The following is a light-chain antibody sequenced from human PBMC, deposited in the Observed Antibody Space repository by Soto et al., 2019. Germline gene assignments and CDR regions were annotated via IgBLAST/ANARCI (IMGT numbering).Light chain of an antibody. CDR2: GAS. CDR1: QTVSSSY. J-gene: IGKJ1*01. Sequence: EIVLTQSPGTLSLSPGERATLSCRASQTVSSSYLAWYQQKLGQAPRLLIYGASNRATGIPDRFSGSGSGTDSTLTISRLEPEDFAVYYCQQYGSSPRTFGQGTKVDIK. CDR3: QQYGSSPRT. V-gene: IGKV3-20*01.